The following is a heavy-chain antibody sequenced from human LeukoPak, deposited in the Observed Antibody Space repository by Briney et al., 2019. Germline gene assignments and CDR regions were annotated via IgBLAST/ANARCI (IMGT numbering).Heavy chain of an antibody. D-gene: IGHD3-3*01. CDR3: ARMAIFGVVIFDP. Sequence: ASVKVSCKASGGTFSSYAISWVRQAPGQGLEWMGGIIPIFGTANYAQKFQGRVTITADESTSTAYMELSSLRSEDTAVYYCARMAIFGVVIFDPWGQGTLVTVSS. V-gene: IGHV1-69*13. J-gene: IGHJ5*02. CDR1: GGTFSSYA. CDR2: IIPIFGTA.